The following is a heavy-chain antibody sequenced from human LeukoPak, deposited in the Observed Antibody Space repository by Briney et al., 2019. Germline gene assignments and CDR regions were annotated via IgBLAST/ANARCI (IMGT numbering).Heavy chain of an antibody. Sequence: ALVKVSCKASGYTFTNYDINGVRQATGQGLEWMGWMNPNSGNTGYAQKFQGRVTITRNTSISTAYMELSSLRSEDTAVYYCAREVYYDSSGYYNWGQGTLVTVSS. CDR3: AREVYYDSSGYYN. CDR1: GYTFTNYD. V-gene: IGHV1-8*03. CDR2: MNPNSGNT. D-gene: IGHD3-22*01. J-gene: IGHJ1*01.